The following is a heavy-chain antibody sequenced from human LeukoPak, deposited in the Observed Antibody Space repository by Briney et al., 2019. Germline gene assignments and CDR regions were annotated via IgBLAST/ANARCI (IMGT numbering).Heavy chain of an antibody. CDR2: IYHSGST. CDR1: GYSISSGYY. Sequence: SETLSLTCAVSGYSISSGYYWGWIRQPPGKGLEWIGSIYHSGSTYYNPSLRSRVTLSVDTSKNQFSLQLSSVTAADTAVYYCARDPFDHWGQGTPVTVSS. J-gene: IGHJ4*02. CDR3: ARDPFDH. V-gene: IGHV4-38-2*02.